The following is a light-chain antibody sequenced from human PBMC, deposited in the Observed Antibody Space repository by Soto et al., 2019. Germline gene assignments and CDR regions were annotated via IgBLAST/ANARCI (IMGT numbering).Light chain of an antibody. J-gene: IGKJ1*01. V-gene: IGKV1-5*03. CDR2: KAS. CDR3: QRYNSYSEA. Sequence: DIQMTQSPSTLSGSVGDRVTITCRASQTISSWLAWYQQKPGKAPKLLIYKASTLKSGVPSRFSGSGSGTEFTLTISSLQPDDFAPYYCQRYNSYSEAFGQGTKVEL. CDR1: QTISSW.